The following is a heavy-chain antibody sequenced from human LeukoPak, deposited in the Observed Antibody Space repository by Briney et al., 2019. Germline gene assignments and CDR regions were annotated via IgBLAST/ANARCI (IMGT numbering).Heavy chain of an antibody. Sequence: ASVKVSCKASGYTFTGYYMHWMRQAPGQGLEWMGWINPNSGGTNYAQKFQGRVTMTRDTSISTAYMELSRLRSDDTAVYYCAVDYDSSLDAFDIWGQGTMVTVSS. CDR3: AVDYDSSLDAFDI. V-gene: IGHV1-2*02. D-gene: IGHD3-22*01. J-gene: IGHJ3*02. CDR1: GYTFTGYY. CDR2: INPNSGGT.